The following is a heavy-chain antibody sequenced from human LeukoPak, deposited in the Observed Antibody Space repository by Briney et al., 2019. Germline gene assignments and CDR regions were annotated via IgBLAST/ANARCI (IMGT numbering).Heavy chain of an antibody. D-gene: IGHD5-24*01. V-gene: IGHV3-23*01. J-gene: IGHJ4*02. CDR2: IIAIGGGA. CDR1: RLIFTSYA. Sequence: SRGLSCAAPRLIFTSYAMSSVRQAPRKRLEWVPTIIAIGGGAYYVDSVKGRFTISRDNSTNTVFMQMNNLRDEDTDVYYCAKDRSCIRDECQGDFDYWGQGTLVTVSS. CDR3: AKDRSCIRDECQGDFDY.